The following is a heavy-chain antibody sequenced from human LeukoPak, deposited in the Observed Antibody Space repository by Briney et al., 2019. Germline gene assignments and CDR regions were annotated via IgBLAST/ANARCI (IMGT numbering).Heavy chain of an antibody. CDR2: ISGSGGST. V-gene: IGHV3-23*01. CDR3: AKGSRSNGYYIDY. CDR1: GFTFSDYA. Sequence: GSLRLSCAASGFTFSDYAMTWVRQAPGRGLEWVSAISGSGGSTYYADSAKGRFTISRDNSKNTGYPQLNSLRAEDTAVYYCAKGSRSNGYYIDYWGQGTLVTVSS. D-gene: IGHD6-6*01. J-gene: IGHJ4*02.